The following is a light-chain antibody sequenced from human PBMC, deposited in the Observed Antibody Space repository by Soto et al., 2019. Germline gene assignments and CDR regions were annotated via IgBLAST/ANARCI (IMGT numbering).Light chain of an antibody. CDR1: QSFSSPY. J-gene: IGKJ3*01. Sequence: IVLTQSPGTLSLSPGERATLSCRASQSFSSPYLAWYQQKPGQAPRLLIYGAATRATGVPDRFSGSGFGTDFTLSISSLEHEDFAVYYCQQYEDSPFTFGHGTKVDIK. V-gene: IGKV3-20*01. CDR2: GAA. CDR3: QQYEDSPFT.